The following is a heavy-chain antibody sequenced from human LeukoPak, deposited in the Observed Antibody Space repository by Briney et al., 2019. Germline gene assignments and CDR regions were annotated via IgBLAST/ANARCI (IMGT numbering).Heavy chain of an antibody. Sequence: GGSLRLSCAASGFTFSSYSMNWVRQAPGKGLEWVSYISSSSSTIYYADSVKGRFTISRDNAKNSLYLQMNSLRAEDTAVYYCASTIPSRYFDWSDAFDIWGQGTMVTVSS. J-gene: IGHJ3*02. V-gene: IGHV3-48*01. D-gene: IGHD3-9*01. CDR1: GFTFSSYS. CDR2: ISSSSSTI. CDR3: ASTIPSRYFDWSDAFDI.